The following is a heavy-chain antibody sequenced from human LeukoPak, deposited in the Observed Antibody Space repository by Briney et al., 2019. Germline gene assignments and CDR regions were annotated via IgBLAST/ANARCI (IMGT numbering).Heavy chain of an antibody. D-gene: IGHD3-22*01. J-gene: IGHJ4*02. CDR3: ARVYDSSGYYDY. CDR2: MSSSGIS. CDR1: NGSISSDTYF. V-gene: IGHV4-61*02. Sequence: SETLSLTCTVSNGSISSDTYFWSWIRQPAGKGLEWIGRMSSSGISTYSPSLKSRVTISIDTSKNQFSLKLSSVTAADTAVYYCARVYDSSGYYDYWGQGTLVTVSS.